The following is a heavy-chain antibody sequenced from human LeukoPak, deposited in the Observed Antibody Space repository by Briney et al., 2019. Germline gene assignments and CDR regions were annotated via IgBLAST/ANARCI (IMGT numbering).Heavy chain of an antibody. V-gene: IGHV3-9*01. CDR2: INWNGGGT. CDR3: AKHLTATNTYIFFGLDV. Sequence: PGGSLRLSCAATGYSFKDYDMHWVRQPPGKGLEWVSAINWNGGGTDYADSVKGRFTIFRDNAKNSLYLQLSSLRPEDTALYYCAKHLTATNTYIFFGLDVWGQGTSVTVSS. CDR1: GYSFKDYD. J-gene: IGHJ6*02. D-gene: IGHD1-26*01.